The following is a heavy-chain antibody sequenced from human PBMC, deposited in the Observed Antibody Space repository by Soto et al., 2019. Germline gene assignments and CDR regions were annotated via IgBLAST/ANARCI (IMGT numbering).Heavy chain of an antibody. CDR1: GFSFIDYW. CDR2: IKQDGSEK. CDR3: ARGKDGRRAGTYYFDMDV. Sequence: GSLRLSCAASGFSFIDYWVTWVRQAPGKGLDWVANIKQDGSEKYYLDSLKGRFTISRDNAKNSVYLLMNSLRAEDTAVYYCARGKDGRRAGTYYFDMDVWGKGTTVTVSS. V-gene: IGHV3-7*01. D-gene: IGHD1-1*01. J-gene: IGHJ6*03.